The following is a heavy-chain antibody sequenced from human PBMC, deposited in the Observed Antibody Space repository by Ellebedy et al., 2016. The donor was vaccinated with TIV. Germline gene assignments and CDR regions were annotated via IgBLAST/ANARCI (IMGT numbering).Heavy chain of an antibody. V-gene: IGHV3-23*01. CDR2: IVGNGA. CDR3: AKDRTPGDGYWVFDD. CDR1: GFTFSRYA. D-gene: IGHD5-18*01. Sequence: PGGSLRLSCAASGFTFSRYAMTWVRQAPGTGLEWVSGIVGNGAQKYADSVKGRFTISRDNSKSTLDLQMNSLRVEDTAVYFCAKDRTPGDGYWVFDDWGQGTLVTVSS. J-gene: IGHJ4*02.